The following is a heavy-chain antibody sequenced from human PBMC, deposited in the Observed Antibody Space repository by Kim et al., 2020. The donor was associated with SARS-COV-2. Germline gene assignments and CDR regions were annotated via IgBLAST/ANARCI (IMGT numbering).Heavy chain of an antibody. Sequence: TKYSPSFQGQVTISADKSISTAYLQWSSLKASDTAMYYCARRQPDGHFDYWGQGTLVTVSS. CDR3: ARRQPDGHFDY. V-gene: IGHV5-51*01. CDR2: T. D-gene: IGHD6-13*01. J-gene: IGHJ4*02.